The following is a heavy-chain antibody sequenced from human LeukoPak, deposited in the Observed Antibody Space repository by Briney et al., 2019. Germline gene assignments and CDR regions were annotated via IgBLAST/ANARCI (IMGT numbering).Heavy chain of an antibody. CDR3: ARGPHYDFWSGYLSYYYYYMDV. CDR2: MNPNSGNT. V-gene: IGHV1-8*01. J-gene: IGHJ6*03. CDR1: GYTFTSYD. Sequence: ASVKVSCKASGYTFTSYDINWVRQATGQGLEWMGWMNPNSGNTGYAQKFQGRVTMTRNTSISTAYMELSSLRSEDTAVYYCARGPHYDFWSGYLSYYYYYMDVWGKGTTVTVSS. D-gene: IGHD3-3*01.